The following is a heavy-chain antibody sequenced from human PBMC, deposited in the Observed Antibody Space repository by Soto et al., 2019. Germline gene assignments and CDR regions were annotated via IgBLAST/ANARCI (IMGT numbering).Heavy chain of an antibody. J-gene: IGHJ3*02. CDR3: ARAAGTTPNDACDI. CDR1: GYTFTGSY. V-gene: IGHV1-2*04. Sequence: QVQLVQSGAEVKKPGASVKVSCKASGYTFTGSYMHWVRQAPGQGFEWMGWINPKSGGTNYAQKLQGWVTMTRETSISTAYMELSRLRSDDTAVYYCARAAGTTPNDACDIWGQGTMVTASS. D-gene: IGHD1-1*01. CDR2: INPKSGGT.